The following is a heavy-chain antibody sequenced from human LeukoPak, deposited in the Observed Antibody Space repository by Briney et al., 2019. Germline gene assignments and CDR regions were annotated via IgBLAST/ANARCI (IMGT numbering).Heavy chain of an antibody. CDR1: GVSTTNGIYY. D-gene: IGHD6-19*01. CDR3: ERHAEYNSGWHFYLDH. J-gene: IGHJ4*02. CDR2: VHNVGST. V-gene: IGHV4-39*01. Sequence: SETLSLTCTVSGVSTTNGIYYWAWIRQPPGKGLEWIGSVHNVGSTYYNLSLRSRVTMSIDTSKNQFSLRLNSVTAADTAVYYCERHAEYNSGWHFYLDHWGQGILVTVSS.